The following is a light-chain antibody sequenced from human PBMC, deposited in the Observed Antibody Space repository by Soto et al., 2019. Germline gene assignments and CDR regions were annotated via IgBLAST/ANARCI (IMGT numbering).Light chain of an antibody. CDR2: EVS. CDR3: TSYTTSSTLSYV. J-gene: IGLJ1*01. Sequence: QSPLTQPASVSGSPGQSITISCTGTSSDVGGYNYVSWYQQHPGKAPKLIIYEVSDRPSGVSTRFSGSKSGNSASLTISGLQAEDEADYYCTSYTTSSTLSYVFGTGTKVTVL. CDR1: SSDVGGYNY. V-gene: IGLV2-14*01.